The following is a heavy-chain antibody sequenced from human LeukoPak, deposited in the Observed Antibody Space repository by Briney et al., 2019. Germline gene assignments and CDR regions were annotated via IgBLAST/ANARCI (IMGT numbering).Heavy chain of an antibody. D-gene: IGHD3-9*01. CDR1: GGSFSGYY. J-gene: IGHJ4*02. CDR3: ARASYYDILTGYGGGFDY. CDR2: INHSGST. V-gene: IGHV4-34*01. Sequence: SETLSLTCAVYGGSFSGYYWSWIRQPPGKGLEWIGEINHSGSTNYNPSLKSRVTISVDTSKNQFSLKLSSVTAADTAVYYCARASYYDILTGYGGGFDYWGQGTLVTVSS.